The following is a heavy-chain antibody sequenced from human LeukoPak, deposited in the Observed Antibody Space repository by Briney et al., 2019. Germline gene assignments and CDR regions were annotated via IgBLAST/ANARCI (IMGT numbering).Heavy chain of an antibody. D-gene: IGHD3-10*01. CDR1: GDSVSSNSAA. CDR3: ARVYYYGSGSYYNVLSN. CDR2: TYYGSKWYN. Sequence: SQTLSLTCAISGDSVSSNSAAWNWIRQSPSRGLAWLGRTYYGSKWYNDYAVSVKSRITINPDTSKNQFSLQLNSVTPEDTAVYYCARVYYYGSGSYYNVLSNWGQGTLVTVSS. V-gene: IGHV6-1*01. J-gene: IGHJ4*02.